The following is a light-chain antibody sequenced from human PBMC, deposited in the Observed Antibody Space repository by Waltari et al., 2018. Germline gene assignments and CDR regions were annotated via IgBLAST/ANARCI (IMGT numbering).Light chain of an antibody. CDR1: QSLLHSYGYNY. Sequence: DIVIDQSSTPLFVIPGRSAFLSRRASQSLLHSYGYNYLDWYFQKPGQSPQLLIYMGSNRAPGVPDRFSGSGSGSDFTLKISRVEADDVGVYFCMQALQTPVTFGGGTKVEIK. J-gene: IGKJ4*01. CDR3: MQALQTPVT. V-gene: IGKV2-28*01. CDR2: MGS.